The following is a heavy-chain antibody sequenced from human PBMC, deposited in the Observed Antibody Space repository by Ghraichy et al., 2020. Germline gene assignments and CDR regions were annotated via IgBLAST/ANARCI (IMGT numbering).Heavy chain of an antibody. V-gene: IGHV1-18*01. Sequence: ASVKVSCKASGYTFTGSGITWVRQAPGQGLQWIGWISTYNNSTHYAQKFQGRVTMASDIPTSTAYVELRSLRLDDTALYYCAREDRGYSSSSTGMDVWGQGTTVTVAS. CDR3: AREDRGYSSSSTGMDV. J-gene: IGHJ6*02. D-gene: IGHD6-6*01. CDR1: GYTFTGSG. CDR2: ISTYNNST.